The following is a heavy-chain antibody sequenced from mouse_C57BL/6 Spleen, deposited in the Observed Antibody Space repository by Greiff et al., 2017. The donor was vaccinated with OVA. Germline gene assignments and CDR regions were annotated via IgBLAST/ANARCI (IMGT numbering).Heavy chain of an antibody. V-gene: IGHV1-59*01. CDR2: IDPSDSYT. CDR1: GYTFTSYW. D-gene: IGHD2-4*01. J-gene: IGHJ2*01. Sequence: QVQLQQPGAELVRPGTSVKLSCKASGYTFTSYWMHWVKQRPGQGLEWIGVIDPSDSYTNYNQKFKGKATLTVDTSSSTAYMQLSSLTSEDSAVYDRATSYYDYGSFDYWGQGTTLTVSA. CDR3: ATSYYDYGSFDY.